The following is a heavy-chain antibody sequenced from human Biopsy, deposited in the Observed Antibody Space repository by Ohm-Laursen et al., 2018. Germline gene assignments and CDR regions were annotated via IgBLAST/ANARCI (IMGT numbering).Heavy chain of an antibody. CDR3: AREPFGQQLGPFDY. Sequence: SSVKVSCKASGYTFTNYDINWVRQAPGQGPEWKGWVNPNSGNTGYAQKFQGRVAMTRSTSISTAYMELSSLTSEDTAVYYCAREPFGQQLGPFDYWGQGALVIVSS. D-gene: IGHD6-13*01. V-gene: IGHV1-8*01. CDR1: GYTFTNYD. J-gene: IGHJ4*02. CDR2: VNPNSGNT.